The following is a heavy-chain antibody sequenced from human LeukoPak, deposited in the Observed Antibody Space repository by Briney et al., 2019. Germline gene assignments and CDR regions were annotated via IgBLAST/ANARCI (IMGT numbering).Heavy chain of an antibody. CDR1: GDSFTSRNYF. CDR3: ARGQGATVPQVGKNWFDP. J-gene: IGHJ5*02. Sequence: SETLSLTCTVSGDSFTSRNYFWNWIRQPAGKGLEWIGRIYTSGSTNYNPSLKSRVTISVDTSKNQFSLKLISVTAADTAVYYCARGQGATVPQVGKNWFDPWGQGTRVIVSS. V-gene: IGHV4-61*02. CDR2: IYTSGST. D-gene: IGHD1-26*01.